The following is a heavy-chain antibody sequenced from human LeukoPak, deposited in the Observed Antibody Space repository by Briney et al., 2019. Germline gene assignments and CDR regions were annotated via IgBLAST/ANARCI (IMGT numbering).Heavy chain of an antibody. CDR1: GGSFSGYY. CDR2: INHSGST. V-gene: IGHV4-34*01. J-gene: IGHJ6*03. CDR3: ARGRGAVAGNLYYYYMDV. D-gene: IGHD6-19*01. Sequence: SETLSLTCAVYGGSFSGYYWSWIRQPPGKGLEWIGEINHSGSTNYNPSLKSRVTISVDTSKNQFSLKLSSVTAADTEVYYCARGRGAVAGNLYYYYMDVWGKGTTVTVSS.